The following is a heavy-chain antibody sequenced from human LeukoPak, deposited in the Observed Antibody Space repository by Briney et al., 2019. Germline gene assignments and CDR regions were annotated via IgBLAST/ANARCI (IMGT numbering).Heavy chain of an antibody. CDR2: IESDGTST. CDR1: GFTFTTSW. D-gene: IGHD6-13*01. V-gene: IGHV3-74*01. J-gene: IGHJ3*01. CDR3: ARDQYSSTWYRGAFDV. Sequence: PGGSLRLSCAASGFTFTTSWMHWFRQAPGKGLVWVSRIESDGTSTTYADPVEGRFTISRDNAKNTLYLQMNSLRAEDTAVYYCARDQYSSTWYRGAFDVWGQGTMVSVSS.